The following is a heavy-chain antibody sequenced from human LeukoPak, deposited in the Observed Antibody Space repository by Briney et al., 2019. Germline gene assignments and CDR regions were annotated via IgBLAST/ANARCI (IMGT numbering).Heavy chain of an antibody. CDR1: GFNFRSYE. CDR2: ISNTDETR. CDR3: AREIVSAVAGNFDY. D-gene: IGHD6-19*01. J-gene: IGHJ4*02. Sequence: GRSLRLSCAASGFNFRSYEMNWVRQAPGKGLEWVSYISNTDETRTYADSVKGRFTISRDNAKNSLHLEMNSLRAEDTAVYYCAREIVSAVAGNFDYWGLGTLVTVSS. V-gene: IGHV3-48*03.